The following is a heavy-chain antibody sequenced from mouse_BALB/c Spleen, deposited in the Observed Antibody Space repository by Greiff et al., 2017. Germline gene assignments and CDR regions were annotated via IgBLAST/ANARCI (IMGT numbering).Heavy chain of an antibody. J-gene: IGHJ3*01. D-gene: IGHD2-10*02. Sequence: DVKLVESGGGLVQPGGSLRLSCATSGFTFTDYYMSWVRQPPGKALEWLGFIRNKANGYTTEYSASVKGRFTISRDNSQSILYLQMNTLRAEDSATYYCARQYGNYFAYWGQGTLVTVSA. V-gene: IGHV7-3*02. CDR1: GFTFTDYY. CDR2: IRNKANGYTT. CDR3: ARQYGNYFAY.